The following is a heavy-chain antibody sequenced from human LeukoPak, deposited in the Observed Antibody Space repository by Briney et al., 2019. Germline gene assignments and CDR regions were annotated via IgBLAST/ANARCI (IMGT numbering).Heavy chain of an antibody. CDR2: IYTCGST. CDR3: ARGRYCSADICSGGDAFDI. CDR1: GGSINNYY. V-gene: IGHV4-4*07. Sequence: SETLSLTCTVSGGSINNYYWSWIRQPAGKGLEWIGRIYTCGSTNYNPSLKSRVTMSVATSKNQSSLKLSSVTAADTAVYYCARGRYCSADICSGGDAFDIWGQGTMVSVSS. D-gene: IGHD2-15*01. J-gene: IGHJ3*02.